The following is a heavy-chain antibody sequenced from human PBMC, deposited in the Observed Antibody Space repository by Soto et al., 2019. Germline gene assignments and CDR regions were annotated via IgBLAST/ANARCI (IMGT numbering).Heavy chain of an antibody. J-gene: IGHJ3*02. D-gene: IGHD3-16*01. V-gene: IGHV4-39*01. CDR1: GGYIGGSTYY. CDR3: ARHLWGSYLTAFDI. CDR2: IYYSGNT. Sequence: PSETLSLTCTVSGGYIGGSTYYWGWIRQPPGKGLEWIGSIYYSGNTYYNPSLKSRVTTSVDTSKDQFSLKLSSVTAADTAIYYCARHLWGSYLTAFDIWGQGTMVTVSS.